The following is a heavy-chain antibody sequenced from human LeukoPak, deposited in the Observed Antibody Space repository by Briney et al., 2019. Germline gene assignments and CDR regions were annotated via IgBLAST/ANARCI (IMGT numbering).Heavy chain of an antibody. CDR3: AKGPIFGRYCSSTSCYLPPATPLDY. V-gene: IGHV3-23*01. D-gene: IGHD2-2*01. CDR2: ISGSGSRT. J-gene: IGHJ4*02. Sequence: QPGGSLRLSCASSGFTFSSYAMSWVRQAPGRGLEWVSAISGSGSRTYYADSVKGRFTISRDNSKNTLYLQMNSLRAEDTAVYYCAKGPIFGRYCSSTSCYLPPATPLDYWGQGTPVTVSS. CDR1: GFTFSSYA.